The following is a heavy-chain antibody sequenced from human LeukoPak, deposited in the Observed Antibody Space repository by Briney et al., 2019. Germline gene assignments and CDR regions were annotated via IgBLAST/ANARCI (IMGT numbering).Heavy chain of an antibody. CDR1: GFTFSRYW. CDR3: ARFDKGYGSGDTDY. Sequence: PGGSLRLSCAASGFTFSRYWMSWVRQAPGKGLEWVANIKQDGDLKHYVDSVRGRFTVSRDNGKNSVYLQMNSLRAEDTAVYYCARFDKGYGSGDTDYWGQGTLVTVSS. V-gene: IGHV3-7*01. CDR2: IKQDGDLK. D-gene: IGHD3-10*01. J-gene: IGHJ4*02.